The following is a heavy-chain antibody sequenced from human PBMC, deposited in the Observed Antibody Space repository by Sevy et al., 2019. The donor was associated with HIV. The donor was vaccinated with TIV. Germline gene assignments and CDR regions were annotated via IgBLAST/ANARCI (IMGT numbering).Heavy chain of an antibody. CDR1: GFSLNTEW. J-gene: IGHJ4*02. Sequence: GGSLRLSCAASGFSLNTEWMSWVGQAPGKGVEWVANIKQDGSVTYYVDSVNGRFTISRDNARNFLYLQMNSLRAEDTARYYCVRAVAADGSFWGQGTLVTVSS. D-gene: IGHD6-13*01. V-gene: IGHV3-7*01. CDR3: VRAVAADGSF. CDR2: IKQDGSVT.